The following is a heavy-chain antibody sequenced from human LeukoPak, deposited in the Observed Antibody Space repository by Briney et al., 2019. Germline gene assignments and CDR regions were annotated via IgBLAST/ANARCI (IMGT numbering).Heavy chain of an antibody. Sequence: GVLRLSCAASGFTFSGSDIHWVRQASGKGLEWVGHIRSKTNNYATADAASVKGRFTFSRDDSKNTAYIQMNSLKTEDTAVYYCTRHNYDRSGYGAFDIWGQGTMVTVSS. CDR1: GFTFSGSD. CDR2: IRSKTNNYAT. V-gene: IGHV3-73*01. D-gene: IGHD3-22*01. J-gene: IGHJ3*02. CDR3: TRHNYDRSGYGAFDI.